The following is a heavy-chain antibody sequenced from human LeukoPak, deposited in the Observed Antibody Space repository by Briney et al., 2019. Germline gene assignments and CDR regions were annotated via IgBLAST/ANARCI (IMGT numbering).Heavy chain of an antibody. CDR3: ARDPVLGYFDY. CDR2: ISSSGSTI. J-gene: IGHJ4*02. CDR1: GFTFSSYA. Sequence: GGSLRLSCAASGFTFSSYAMNWVRQAPGKGLEWVSYISSSGSTIYYADSVKGRFTISRDNAKNSLYLQMNSLRAEDTAVYYCARDPVLGYFDYRGQGTLVTVSS. V-gene: IGHV3-48*03.